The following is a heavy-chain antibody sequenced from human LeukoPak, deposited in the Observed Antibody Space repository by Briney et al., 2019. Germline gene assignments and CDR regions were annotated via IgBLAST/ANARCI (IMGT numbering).Heavy chain of an antibody. D-gene: IGHD6-13*01. CDR2: ISGRGGST. CDR3: AKDQKSIAATGYDY. CDR1: GFTFANYA. J-gene: IGHJ4*02. V-gene: IGHV3-23*01. Sequence: GGSLRLSCAASGFTFANYAMSWVRQGPGKGLEWVSTISGRGGSTYYADSVKGRFTISRDNSKNTLFLQMNSLRADDTAVYFCAKDQKSIAATGYDYWGQGTLVTVSS.